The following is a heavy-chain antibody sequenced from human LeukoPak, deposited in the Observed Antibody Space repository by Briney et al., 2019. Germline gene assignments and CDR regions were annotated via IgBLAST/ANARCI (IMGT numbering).Heavy chain of an antibody. D-gene: IGHD3-10*01. Sequence: PLQTLSLTCAVSGGSISSGGYSWSWIRQPPGKGLEWIGYIYHSGSTYYNPSLKSRVTISVDRSKNQFSLKLSSVTAADTAVYYCARARWFGELYFDYWGQGTLVTVSS. CDR3: ARARWFGELYFDY. J-gene: IGHJ4*02. CDR2: IYHSGST. V-gene: IGHV4-30-2*01. CDR1: GGSISSGGYS.